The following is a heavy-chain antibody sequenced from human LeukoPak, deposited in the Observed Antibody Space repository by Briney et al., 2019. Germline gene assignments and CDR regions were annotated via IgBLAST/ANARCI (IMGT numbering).Heavy chain of an antibody. CDR1: GFTFTTYA. CDR2: LSDSGGST. J-gene: IGHJ5*02. Sequence: GGSLRLSCAASGFTFTTYAMSWVRQAPGEGLEWVSGLSDSGGSTYYADSVKGRFTISRDNSKNTLYLQMNSLRVEDTAVYYCAKASRATLTTVINWFDPWGQGTPVTVSS. CDR3: AKASRATLTTVINWFDP. V-gene: IGHV3-23*01. D-gene: IGHD4-11*01.